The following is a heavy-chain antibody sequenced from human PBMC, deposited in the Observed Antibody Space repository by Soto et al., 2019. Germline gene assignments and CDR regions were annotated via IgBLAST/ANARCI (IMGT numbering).Heavy chain of an antibody. CDR2: ITYDSSDK. J-gene: IGHJ6*03. CDR3: AKDRGSTAYYYFYMDV. D-gene: IGHD2-2*01. V-gene: IGHV3-30*18. Sequence: GGSLRLSCAASGFTFISYSMNWVRQAPGKGLEWVALITYDSSDKYYGDSVKGRFTISRDNSKNTLYLQMNSLRAEDTAVYYCAKDRGSTAYYYFYMDVWGKGTTVTVSS. CDR1: GFTFISYS.